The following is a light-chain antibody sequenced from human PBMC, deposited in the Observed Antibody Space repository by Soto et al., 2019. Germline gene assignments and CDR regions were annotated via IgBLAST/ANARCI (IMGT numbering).Light chain of an antibody. CDR2: GAS. J-gene: IGKJ5*01. CDR3: QHYTLYSAP. CDR1: QDISTS. V-gene: IGKV1-5*01. Sequence: RLTQSPYSLSASVGDTVTISCRASQDISTSLAWYKQKPGKAPTRLIFGASSLHNGVPPRFAGSGSGSEFTLTINRLQPDDFATYSCQHYTLYSAPFGQGTRV.